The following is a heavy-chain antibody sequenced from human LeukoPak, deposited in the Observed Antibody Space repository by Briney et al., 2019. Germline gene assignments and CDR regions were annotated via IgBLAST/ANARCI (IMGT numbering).Heavy chain of an antibody. CDR1: GFTFSSYV. D-gene: IGHD3-10*01. Sequence: GGSLRLSCAASGFTFSSYVMSWVRQAPGKGLEWVSAISGSGGSTYYAVSVKGRFTISRDKSKNTLSLQMNILRAEDTAVYYCATGDGRYWGQGALVTVSS. V-gene: IGHV3-23*01. J-gene: IGHJ4*02. CDR3: ATGDGRY. CDR2: ISGSGGST.